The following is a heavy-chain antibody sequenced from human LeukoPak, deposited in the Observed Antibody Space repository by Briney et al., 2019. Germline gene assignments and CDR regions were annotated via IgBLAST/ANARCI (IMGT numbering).Heavy chain of an antibody. D-gene: IGHD2-2*01. J-gene: IGHJ2*01. CDR3: AKDRVYCSSTSCYVSSYWYFDL. CDR2: ISGSGGST. CDR1: GFTFGSYA. V-gene: IGHV3-23*01. Sequence: GGSLRLSCAASGFTFGSYAMSWVRQAPGKGLEWVSAISGSGGSTYYADSVKGRFTISRDNSKNTLYLQMNSLRAEDTAVYYCAKDRVYCSSTSCYVSSYWYFDLWGRGTLVTVSS.